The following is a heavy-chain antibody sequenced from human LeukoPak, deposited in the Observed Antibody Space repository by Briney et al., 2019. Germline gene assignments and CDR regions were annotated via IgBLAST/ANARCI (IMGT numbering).Heavy chain of an antibody. CDR1: GGSISSYY. J-gene: IGHJ6*02. CDR3: ARGVGATLYYYYYGMDV. CDR2: IYYSGST. V-gene: IGHV4-59*08. Sequence: SETLSLTCTVSGGSISSYYWSWIRQPPGKGLEWIGYIYYSGSTNYNPSLKSRVTISVDTSKNQFSLKLSSVTAADTAVYYCARGVGATLYYYYYGMDVWGQGTTVTVS. D-gene: IGHD1-26*01.